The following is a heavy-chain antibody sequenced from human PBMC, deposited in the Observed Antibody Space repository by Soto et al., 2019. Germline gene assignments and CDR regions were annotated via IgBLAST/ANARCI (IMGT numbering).Heavy chain of an antibody. CDR3: AKVLGYCSSSSCSRERYYYYGMDV. CDR2: ISYDGGNK. CDR1: GFTFRNYG. Sequence: GGSLRLSCAASGFTFRNYGMHWARQAPGKGLEWVALISYDGGNKYCADSVKGRFTISRDNPKNTLYLQMNSLRAEDTAVYYCAKVLGYCSSSSCSRERYYYYGMDVWGLGTTVTVSS. D-gene: IGHD2-15*01. V-gene: IGHV3-30*18. J-gene: IGHJ6*02.